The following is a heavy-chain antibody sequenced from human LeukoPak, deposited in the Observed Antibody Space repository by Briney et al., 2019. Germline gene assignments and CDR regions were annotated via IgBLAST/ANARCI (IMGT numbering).Heavy chain of an antibody. V-gene: IGHV1-8*01. Sequence: GASVKVSCKASGYTFTSYDINWVRQATGQGLEWMGWMNPNSGNTGYAQSFQGRVIMTTNTSIATAYMELSSLRSEDTAVYYCARGARIVGATTGNWFDPWGQGTLVTVSS. CDR2: MNPNSGNT. J-gene: IGHJ5*02. CDR1: GYTFTSYD. CDR3: ARGARIVGATTGNWFDP. D-gene: IGHD1-26*01.